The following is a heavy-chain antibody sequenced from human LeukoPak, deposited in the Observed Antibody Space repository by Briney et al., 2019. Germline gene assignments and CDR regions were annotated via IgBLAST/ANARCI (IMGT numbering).Heavy chain of an antibody. CDR1: GFTFSDHY. CDR2: ISSDGGNM. Sequence: GGSLRLSCAGSGFTFSDHYMNWIRQAPEKGLEWVAYISSDGGNMYYADSVKGRFTISRDNAKNSLFLQMNSLRAEDTAVYYCARDSPGEPGLLWFEEYFRDYYYGLDVWGQGTMVTVSS. D-gene: IGHD3-10*01. CDR3: ARDSPGEPGLLWFEEYFRDYYYGLDV. V-gene: IGHV3-11*01. J-gene: IGHJ6*02.